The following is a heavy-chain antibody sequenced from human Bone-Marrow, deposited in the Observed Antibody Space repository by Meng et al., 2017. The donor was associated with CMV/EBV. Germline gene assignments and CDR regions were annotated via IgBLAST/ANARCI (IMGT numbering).Heavy chain of an antibody. Sequence: ASVKVSCKASGYTFTGYYMHWVRQAPGQGLEWMGWMNPNSGNTGYAQKFQGRVTITRNTSISTAYMELSSLRSEDTAVYYCARVALYSGSLELGYYFDYWGQGTLVTVSS. CDR2: MNPNSGNT. CDR1: GYTFTGYY. V-gene: IGHV1-8*03. D-gene: IGHD1-26*01. J-gene: IGHJ4*02. CDR3: ARVALYSGSLELGYYFDY.